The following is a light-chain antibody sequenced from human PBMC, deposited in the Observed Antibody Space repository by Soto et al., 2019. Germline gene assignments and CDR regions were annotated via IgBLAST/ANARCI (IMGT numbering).Light chain of an antibody. V-gene: IGKV1-12*01. J-gene: IGKJ5*01. CDR1: QDIITW. CDR3: QQTDSFPIT. CDR2: TAS. Sequence: DIQMTQSPSSVTASVGDRVTITCRASQDIITWLAWYQQKPGKAPNLLIYTASNLQSGVPSRFSGSGSGTHFTLTISSXQPEDFGTYYCQQTDSFPITFGQGTRLEIK.